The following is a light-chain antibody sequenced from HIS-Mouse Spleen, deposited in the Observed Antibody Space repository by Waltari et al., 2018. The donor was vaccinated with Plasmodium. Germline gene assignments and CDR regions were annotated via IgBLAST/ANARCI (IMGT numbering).Light chain of an antibody. Sequence: EIVLTQSPGTLSLSPGERATLSCRASQSVSSSYLACDQQKPGQAPRLLIEGASSRATGIPDRFSGSGSGTDFTLTISRLEPEDLAVYYCQQYGSSPLTFGGGTKVEIK. CDR1: QSVSSSY. CDR2: GAS. J-gene: IGKJ4*01. V-gene: IGKV3-20*01. CDR3: QQYGSSPLT.